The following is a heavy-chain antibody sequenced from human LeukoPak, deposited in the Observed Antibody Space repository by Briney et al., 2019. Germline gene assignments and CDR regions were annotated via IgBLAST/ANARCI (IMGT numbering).Heavy chain of an antibody. Sequence: SVKVSCKASGGTFSSSAISWVRQAPGQGLEWMGRIIPILGIANYAQKFQGRVTITADKSTSTAYMELSSLRSEDTAVYYCARDRGYSYGPNFDYWGQGTLVTVSS. J-gene: IGHJ4*02. CDR2: IIPILGIA. D-gene: IGHD5-18*01. CDR1: GGTFSSSA. CDR3: ARDRGYSYGPNFDY. V-gene: IGHV1-69*04.